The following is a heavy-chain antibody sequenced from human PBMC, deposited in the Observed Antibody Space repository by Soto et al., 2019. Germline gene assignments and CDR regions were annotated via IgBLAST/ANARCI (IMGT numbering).Heavy chain of an antibody. CDR2: IYYSGST. CDR1: GGSISSYY. J-gene: IGHJ4*02. D-gene: IGHD2-2*01. Sequence: SETLSLTCTVSGGSISSYYWSWIRQPPGKGLEWIGYIYYSGSTKYNPSLKSRVTISVDTSKNQFSLKLSSVTAADTAVYFCARIYCSSVRCSSHFDYWGQGTPVTVSS. CDR3: ARIYCSSVRCSSHFDY. V-gene: IGHV4-59*08.